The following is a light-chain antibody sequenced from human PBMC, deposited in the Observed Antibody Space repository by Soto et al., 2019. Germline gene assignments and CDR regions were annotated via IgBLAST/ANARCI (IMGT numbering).Light chain of an antibody. J-gene: IGLJ1*01. CDR1: SSDVGTYDL. CDR3: CSSAGSSLYV. Sequence: QSVLTQPASVSGSPGQSIAISCTGTSSDVGTYDLVSWYQQHPGKAPKLMIYEGTKRPSGVSNRFSGSKSANTASLTISGLQPEDEADYYCCSSAGSSLYVFGSGTQLTVL. V-gene: IGLV2-23*01. CDR2: EGT.